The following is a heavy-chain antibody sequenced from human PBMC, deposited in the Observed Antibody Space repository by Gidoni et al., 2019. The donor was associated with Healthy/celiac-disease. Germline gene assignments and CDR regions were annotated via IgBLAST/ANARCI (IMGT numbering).Heavy chain of an antibody. J-gene: IGHJ4*02. Sequence: QVQLVASAGAVVQPGRSLRLSCAASRFTFSRYAMHWVRQAPGKGLAWVAVRSYDGSNKYYADSVKGRFTISRDNSKNTVYLQMNSLRAEDTAVYYCARDQFRWGSYRYTNFDYWGQGTLVTVSS. V-gene: IGHV3-30*04. D-gene: IGHD3-16*02. CDR3: ARDQFRWGSYRYTNFDY. CDR2: RSYDGSNK. CDR1: RFTFSRYA.